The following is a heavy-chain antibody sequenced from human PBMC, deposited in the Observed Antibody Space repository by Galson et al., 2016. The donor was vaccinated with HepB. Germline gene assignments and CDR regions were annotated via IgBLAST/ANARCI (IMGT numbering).Heavy chain of an antibody. V-gene: IGHV3-30*09. CDR1: GLIVHSYA. Sequence: SLRLSCAAPGLIVHSYALHWVRQAPGKGLEWVAVISNDGNNKHYADSVKGRFAISRDNPKNALYLQMNSLTAGDTAVYYCAKGGPGIAVPADLWGQGILVTVSS. CDR3: AKGGPGIAVPADL. D-gene: IGHD6-19*01. J-gene: IGHJ5*02. CDR2: ISNDGNNK.